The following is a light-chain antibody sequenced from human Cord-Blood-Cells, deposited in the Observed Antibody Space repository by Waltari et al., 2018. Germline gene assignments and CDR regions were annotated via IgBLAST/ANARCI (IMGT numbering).Light chain of an antibody. Sequence: QSALTQPRSVSGSPGQSVTISCTGTSSDGVGSNYVSWYQQHPGKAPKLMIYDVSKRPSGVPDRFSGSKSGNTASLTISGLQAEDEADYYCCSYAGSYVFGTGTKVTVL. J-gene: IGLJ1*01. CDR3: CSYAGSYV. V-gene: IGLV2-11*01. CDR1: SSDGVGSNY. CDR2: DVS.